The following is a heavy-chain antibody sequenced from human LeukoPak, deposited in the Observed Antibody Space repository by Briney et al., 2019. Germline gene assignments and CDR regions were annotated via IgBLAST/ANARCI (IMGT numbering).Heavy chain of an antibody. CDR2: IFPSGGEI. CDR3: ATYRQVLLPFES. CDR1: GGSFSGYY. Sequence: ETLSLTCAVYGGSFSGYYWSWVRQPPGKGLEWVSSIFPSGGEIHYADSVRGRFTISRDNSKSTLSLQMNSLRAEDTAIYYCATYRQVLLPFESWGQGTLVTVSS. J-gene: IGHJ4*02. D-gene: IGHD2-8*02. V-gene: IGHV3-23*01.